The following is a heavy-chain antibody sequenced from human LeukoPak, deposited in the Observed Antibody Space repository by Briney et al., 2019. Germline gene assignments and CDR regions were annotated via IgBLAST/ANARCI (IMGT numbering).Heavy chain of an antibody. J-gene: IGHJ4*02. CDR1: GFTFSNFA. CDR3: ARDSGVDAHNDY. D-gene: IGHD5-12*01. CDR2: ISNDGSGG. Sequence: PRGSLMLACSASGFTFSNFAMHWVRQTPGKGLEWVAVISNDGSGGSHADSVAGRFTISRDNARSSLYLQINSLRDEDTAVYFCARDSGVDAHNDYWGQGTLVTVSS. V-gene: IGHV3-30*04.